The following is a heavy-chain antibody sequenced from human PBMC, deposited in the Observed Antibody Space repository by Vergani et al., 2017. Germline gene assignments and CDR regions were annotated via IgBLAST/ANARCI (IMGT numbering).Heavy chain of an antibody. V-gene: IGHV1-46*01. J-gene: IGHJ4*02. CDR3: AREPRGYGLDY. D-gene: IGHD6-13*01. Sequence: QVQLVQSGAEVKKPGASVKVSCKASGYTFTSYYMHWVRQAPGQGLEWMGIINPSGGSTSYAQKFQGRVTMTRDTSTSTVYMELSSLGSEDTAVYYCAREPRGYGLDYWGQGTLVTVSA. CDR1: GYTFTSYY. CDR2: INPSGGST.